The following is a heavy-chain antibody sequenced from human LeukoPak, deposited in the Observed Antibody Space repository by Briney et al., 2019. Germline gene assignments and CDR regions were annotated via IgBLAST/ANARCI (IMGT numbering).Heavy chain of an antibody. V-gene: IGHV3-74*01. CDR2: INSDGNST. D-gene: IGHD1-7*01. CDR1: GFTFSNYW. Sequence: GGSLRLSCAASGFTFSNYWIHWVRQAPGKGLVWVSRINSDGNSTSYADSVKGRFTISRDNAKNSLYLQMNSLRAEDTAVYYCARAHNWKYGTFDYWGQGTLVTVSS. J-gene: IGHJ4*02. CDR3: ARAHNWKYGTFDY.